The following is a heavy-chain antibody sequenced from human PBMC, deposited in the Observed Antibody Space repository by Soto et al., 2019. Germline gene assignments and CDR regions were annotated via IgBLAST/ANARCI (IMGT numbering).Heavy chain of an antibody. CDR2: IYYSGST. J-gene: IGHJ5*02. V-gene: IGHV4-59*01. CDR3: ARDGRYCSSTSCKLGRFDP. CDR1: GGSISSYY. Sequence: SETLSLTCTVSGGSISSYYWSWIRQPPGKGLEWIGYIYYSGSTNYNPSLKSRVTISVDTSKNQFSLKLSSVTAADTAVYYCARDGRYCSSTSCKLGRFDPWGQGTLVTVSS. D-gene: IGHD2-2*01.